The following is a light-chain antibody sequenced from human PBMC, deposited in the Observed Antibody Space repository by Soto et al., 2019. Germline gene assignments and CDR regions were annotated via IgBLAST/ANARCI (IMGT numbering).Light chain of an antibody. V-gene: IGLV2-14*01. J-gene: IGLJ1*01. Sequence: QSVLTQPASVSGSPGQSITISCTGTSSDIGDCNYVSWYQHHPGKAPRLVIYEVSNRPSGISHRFSGSKSGNTASLTISGLQAEDEADYYCSSSTSSSTLVFGVGTKLTVL. CDR1: SSDIGDCNY. CDR2: EVS. CDR3: SSSTSSSTLV.